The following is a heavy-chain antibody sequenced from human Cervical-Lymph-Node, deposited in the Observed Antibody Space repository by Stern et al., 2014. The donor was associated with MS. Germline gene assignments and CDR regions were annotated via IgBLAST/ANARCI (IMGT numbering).Heavy chain of an antibody. D-gene: IGHD3-3*01. V-gene: IGHV1-69*01. CDR2: VIPIFGTA. Sequence: QVQLVQSGAEVKKPGSSVTVSCKASGGTFSSYAISWVRLAPGQGLEWLGGVIPIFGTANYAQKFQGRVRITADESTSTAYMELSSLRSEDTAVYYCARDRTIFGVVTSYGMDVWGQGTTVTVSS. CDR1: GGTFSSYA. CDR3: ARDRTIFGVVTSYGMDV. J-gene: IGHJ6*02.